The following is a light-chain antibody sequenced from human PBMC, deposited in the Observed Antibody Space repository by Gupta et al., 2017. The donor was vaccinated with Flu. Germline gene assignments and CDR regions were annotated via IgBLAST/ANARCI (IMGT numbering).Light chain of an antibody. CDR1: TYDIGGNY. CDR3: GTSEASNRIGL. J-gene: IGLJ2*01. V-gene: IGLV1-51*02. CDR2: YDN. Sequence: MITTSCSGSTYDIGGNYVSSYQQLPARDPQLLIFYDNSRPSGVVYRFSGSTSGNNAALGITGRQTEDEADDYCGTSEASNRIGLFGGGTKVTVL.